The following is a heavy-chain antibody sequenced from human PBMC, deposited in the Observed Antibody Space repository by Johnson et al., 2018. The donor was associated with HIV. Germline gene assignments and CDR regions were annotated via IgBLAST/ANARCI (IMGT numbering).Heavy chain of an antibody. CDR1: GFTFSSYA. J-gene: IGHJ3*01. Sequence: QVQLVESGGGVVQPGRSLRLSCAASGFTFSSYAMHWVRQAPAKGLQWVAVISYDGSDKDYADSVKGRFTISRDSSKNTLYLQMNSLRAEDTALYYCARDNIDGSAWGDAFYVLGQGTMVTVSS. CDR3: ARDNIDGSAWGDAFYV. CDR2: ISYDGSDK. V-gene: IGHV3-30*14. D-gene: IGHD6-19*01.